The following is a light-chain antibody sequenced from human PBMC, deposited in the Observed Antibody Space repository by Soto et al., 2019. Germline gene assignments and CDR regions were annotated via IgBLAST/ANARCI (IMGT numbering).Light chain of an antibody. Sequence: EIVLTQSPGTLSFSPGERATLSCSASQSVSSSYLAWYQKKPGQAPRLLIYGASNRANGIPDRFSGSGSGTDFTLTISNVEPEDCAVYYCQQYVTSPYTFGQGTTLEIK. CDR2: GAS. J-gene: IGKJ2*01. CDR1: QSVSSSY. V-gene: IGKV3-20*01. CDR3: QQYVTSPYT.